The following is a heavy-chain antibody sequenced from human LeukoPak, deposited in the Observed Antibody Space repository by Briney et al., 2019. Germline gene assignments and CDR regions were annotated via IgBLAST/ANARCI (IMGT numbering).Heavy chain of an antibody. J-gene: IGHJ4*02. V-gene: IGHV3-20*04. CDR3: ARDRGRDGYNLVDN. CDR2: INWNGGST. Sequence: GGSLRLSCAASGFTFDDYGMSWVRQAPGKGLEWVSGINWNGGSTGYADSVKGRFTISRDNAKNSLYLQMNSLRAEDTAVYYCARDRGRDGYNLVDNWGQGTLVTVSS. D-gene: IGHD5-24*01. CDR1: GFTFDDYG.